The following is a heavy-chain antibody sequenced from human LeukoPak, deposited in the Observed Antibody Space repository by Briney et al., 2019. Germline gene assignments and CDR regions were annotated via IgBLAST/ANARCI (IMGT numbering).Heavy chain of an antibody. Sequence: GGALRISCAASGFTFRSHAMSWGRPAPGERLGWGSAISGSGGSTYYADSVKGRFTISRDNSKNTLYLQMNSLRAEDTAVYYCAKGSFLGVVLFDYWGQGTVVTVYS. CDR2: ISGSGGST. CDR3: AKGSFLGVVLFDY. D-gene: IGHD3-3*01. J-gene: IGHJ4*02. V-gene: IGHV3-23*01. CDR1: GFTFRSHA.